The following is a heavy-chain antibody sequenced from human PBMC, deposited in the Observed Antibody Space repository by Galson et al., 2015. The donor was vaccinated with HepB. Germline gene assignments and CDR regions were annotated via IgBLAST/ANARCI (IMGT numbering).Heavy chain of an antibody. J-gene: IGHJ4*02. V-gene: IGHV3-73*01. CDR1: GFTFSGSA. CDR2: IRCKANSYAT. Sequence: SLRLSCAASGFTFSGSAMHWVRQASGKGLEWVGRIRCKANSYATAYAASVKGRFTISRDDSKNTAYLQMNSLKTEDTAVYYCTRHEADYYGSGRDFDYWGQGTLVTVSS. CDR3: TRHEADYYGSGRDFDY. D-gene: IGHD3-10*01.